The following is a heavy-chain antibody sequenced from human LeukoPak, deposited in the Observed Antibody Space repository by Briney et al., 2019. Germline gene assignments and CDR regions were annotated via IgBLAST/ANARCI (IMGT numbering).Heavy chain of an antibody. Sequence: SETLSLTCTVSGGSISSYYWSWIRQPPGKGLEWIGYIYYRGSTNYNPSLKSRVTISVDTSKTQFSLKLSSVTAADTAVYYCAVGGTYGSGSYYYYYGMDVWGKGTTVTVSS. J-gene: IGHJ6*04. CDR3: AVGGTYGSGSYYYYYGMDV. CDR2: IYYRGST. V-gene: IGHV4-59*01. CDR1: GGSISSYY. D-gene: IGHD3-10*01.